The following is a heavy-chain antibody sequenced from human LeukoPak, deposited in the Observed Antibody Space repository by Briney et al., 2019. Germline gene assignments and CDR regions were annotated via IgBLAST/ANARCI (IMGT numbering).Heavy chain of an antibody. Sequence: GGSPRLSCAASGFTFSSYGMHWVRQAPGKGLEWVAVIWYDGSNKYYADSVKGRFTISRDNSKNTLYLQMNSLRAEDTAVYYCARDRGSYYAYYYGMDVWGQGTTVTVSS. CDR2: IWYDGSNK. CDR3: ARDRGSYYAYYYGMDV. V-gene: IGHV3-33*01. CDR1: GFTFSSYG. J-gene: IGHJ6*02. D-gene: IGHD1-26*01.